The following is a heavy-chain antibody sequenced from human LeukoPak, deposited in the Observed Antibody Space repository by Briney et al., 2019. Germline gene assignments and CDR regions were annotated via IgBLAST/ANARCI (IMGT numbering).Heavy chain of an antibody. CDR1: GFTFSSYA. J-gene: IGHJ5*02. Sequence: PGRSLRLSCAASGFTFSSYAMHWVRQAPGKGLEWVAVISYDGSNKYYADSVKGRFTISRDNAKNSLYLQMNSLRAEDTAVYYCAREDGEGFGPWGQGTLVTVSS. CDR2: ISYDGSNK. CDR3: AREDGEGFGP. D-gene: IGHD4-17*01. V-gene: IGHV3-30-3*01.